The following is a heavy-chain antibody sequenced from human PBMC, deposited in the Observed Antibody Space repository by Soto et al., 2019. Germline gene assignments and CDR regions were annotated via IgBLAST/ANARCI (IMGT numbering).Heavy chain of an antibody. V-gene: IGHV4-30-4*01. CDR1: GGSISSGDYY. D-gene: IGHD6-19*01. J-gene: IGHJ5*02. CDR3: ARDSRDAEGLEDNWFDP. Sequence: QVQLQESGPGLVKPSQTLSLTCTVSGGSISSGDYYWSWIRQPPGKGLECIGYIYYSGSTYYNPSIKSGVTISVDTSKNQFSLKRSSVTAADTAVYYCARDSRDAEGLEDNWFDPWGQGTLVTVSS. CDR2: IYYSGST.